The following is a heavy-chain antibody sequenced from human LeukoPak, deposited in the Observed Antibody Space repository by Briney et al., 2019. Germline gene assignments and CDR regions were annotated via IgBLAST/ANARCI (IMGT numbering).Heavy chain of an antibody. CDR1: GFTFSSYS. V-gene: IGHV3-21*01. D-gene: IGHD6-13*01. CDR3: ARDRTAAGMTYFDY. Sequence: GGSLRLSCAASGFTFSSYSMNWVRQAPGKGLEWVSSIRSSSSYIYYADSVKGRFTISRDNAKNSLYLQMNSLRAEDTAVYYCARDRTAAGMTYFDYWGQGTLVTVSS. J-gene: IGHJ4*02. CDR2: IRSSSSYI.